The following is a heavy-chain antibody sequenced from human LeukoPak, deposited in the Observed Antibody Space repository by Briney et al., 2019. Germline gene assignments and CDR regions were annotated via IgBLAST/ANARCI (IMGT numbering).Heavy chain of an antibody. D-gene: IGHD3-10*01. CDR2: IYPGDSDT. J-gene: IGHJ4*02. CDR3: ARHPHGSTYFDY. V-gene: IGHV5-51*01. CDR1: GYSFTRNW. Sequence: GESLKISCKGSGYSFTRNWIGWVRQMPGKGLEWMGIIYPGDSDTRYSPSFQGQVTISADQSIGTAYLQWSSLKASDTAMYYCARHPHGSTYFDYWDQGTLVTVSS.